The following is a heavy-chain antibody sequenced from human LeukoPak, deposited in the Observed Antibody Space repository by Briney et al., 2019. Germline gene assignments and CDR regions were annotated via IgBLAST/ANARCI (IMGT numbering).Heavy chain of an antibody. J-gene: IGHJ6*03. CDR3: ARSYGIYYYYYMDV. CDR1: GFSFRTYG. V-gene: IGHV3-23*01. D-gene: IGHD4-17*01. CDR2: ISGSGDNT. Sequence: PGGSLRLSCAASGFSFRTYGMSWVRQAPGKRLEWVSGISGSGDNTHNADFVKGRFTISRDNSKNTLYLQMNSLRAEDTAVYYCARSYGIYYYYYMDVWGKGTTVTVSS.